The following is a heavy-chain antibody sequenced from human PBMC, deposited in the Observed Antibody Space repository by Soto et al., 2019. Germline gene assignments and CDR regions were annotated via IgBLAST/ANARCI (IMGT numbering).Heavy chain of an antibody. Sequence: QVQLRESGPGLVKPAETLSLTCAVSGDSVTGSSYYWSWVRQSPGRGLEWIAYIYYGDYTNYNTSLKSRATISAATSKKQLSLQLSCVTASDSAVYFCSAGQASVNVYGPPLPLHDYGLDVWGQGTMFTVSS. CDR3: SAGQASVNVYGPPLPLHDYGLDV. CDR1: GDSVTGSSYY. D-gene: IGHD3-16*01. J-gene: IGHJ6*02. CDR2: IYYGDYT. V-gene: IGHV4-61*01.